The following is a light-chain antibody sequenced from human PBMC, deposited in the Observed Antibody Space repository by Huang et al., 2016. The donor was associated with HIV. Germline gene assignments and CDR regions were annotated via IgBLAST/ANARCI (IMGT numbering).Light chain of an antibody. Sequence: EIVMTQSPATLSLSPGERATLSCRASQSVSSYLAWYQHKPGQAPRLLIYDASTRATGIPARFSGSGSGTDFTLTISSLEPEDFAVYYCQQRSNLGTFGGGTKVEIK. CDR3: QQRSNLGT. CDR1: QSVSSY. CDR2: DAS. V-gene: IGKV3-11*01. J-gene: IGKJ4*01.